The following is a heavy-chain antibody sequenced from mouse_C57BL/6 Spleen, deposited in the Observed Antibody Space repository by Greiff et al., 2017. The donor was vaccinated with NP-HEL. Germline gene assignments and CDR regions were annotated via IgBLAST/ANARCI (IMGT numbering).Heavy chain of an antibody. D-gene: IGHD3-1*01. V-gene: IGHV1-64*01. Sequence: VQLQQPGAELVKPGASVKLSCKASGYTFTSYWMHWVKQRPGQGLEWIGMIHPNSGSTNYNEKFKSKATLTVDKSSSTAYMQLSSLTSEDSAVYYCARSDDIGDYFDYWGQGTTLTVSS. J-gene: IGHJ2*01. CDR1: GYTFTSYW. CDR3: ARSDDIGDYFDY. CDR2: IHPNSGST.